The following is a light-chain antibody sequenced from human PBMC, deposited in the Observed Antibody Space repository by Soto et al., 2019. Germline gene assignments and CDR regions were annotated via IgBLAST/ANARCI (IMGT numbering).Light chain of an antibody. CDR3: CSYTGRSTNV. V-gene: IGLV2-14*01. J-gene: IGLJ1*01. CDR2: DVS. Sequence: QSALTQPASVSGSPGQSITISRTGTSSDVGGYNFVSWYQQHPGKAPKLIIYDVSNRPSGVSYRFSGSKSGNTASLTISGLQAEDEADYYCCSYTGRSTNVFRPGTKVPVL. CDR1: SSDVGGYNF.